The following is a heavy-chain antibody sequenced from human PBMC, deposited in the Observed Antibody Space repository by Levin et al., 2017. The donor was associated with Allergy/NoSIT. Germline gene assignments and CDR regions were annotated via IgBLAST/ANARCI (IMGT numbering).Heavy chain of an antibody. D-gene: IGHD3-10*01. Sequence: GGSLRLSCAASGFTLSLYYMHWVRQAPGKGLAWVSDINGDGSDTNYADSVKGRFTISRDNAKNTLYLQMNSLRVEDTAVYYCGRGGPPYGVDAWGQGTTVTVSS. CDR2: INGDGSDT. V-gene: IGHV3-74*01. J-gene: IGHJ6*02. CDR3: GRGGPPYGVDA. CDR1: GFTLSLYY.